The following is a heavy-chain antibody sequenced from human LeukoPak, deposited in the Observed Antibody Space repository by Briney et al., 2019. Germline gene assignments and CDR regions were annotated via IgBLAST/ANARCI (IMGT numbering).Heavy chain of an antibody. CDR1: GFTFSIYW. D-gene: IGHD3-10*01. V-gene: IGHV3-7*01. CDR3: ARVRFAIIDAYYFDY. J-gene: IGHJ4*02. Sequence: PGGSLRLSCGASGFTFSIYWMTWVRQAPGKGLEWVVNIKHDGSEKYYVDSVKGRFTISRDNAKNSLYLQMNSLRAEDTAVYYCARVRFAIIDAYYFDYWGQGTLVTVSS. CDR2: IKHDGSEK.